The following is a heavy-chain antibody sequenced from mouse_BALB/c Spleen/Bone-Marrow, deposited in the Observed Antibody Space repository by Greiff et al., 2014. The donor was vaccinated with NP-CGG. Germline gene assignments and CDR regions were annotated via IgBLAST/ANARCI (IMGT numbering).Heavy chain of an antibody. CDR1: GYTFTSYV. J-gene: IGHJ2*01. CDR2: INPYDDGT. CDR3: ARSEYFGSSYDY. Sequence: EVQLQQSGPELVKPGASVKMSCKASGYTFTSYVMHWMKQKPGQGLEWIGYINPYDDGTKYNETFKGKATLTSDESSSTAYMDLSSLTSEDSAVYFCARSEYFGSSYDYWGQGTTLTVSS. V-gene: IGHV1-14*01. D-gene: IGHD1-1*01.